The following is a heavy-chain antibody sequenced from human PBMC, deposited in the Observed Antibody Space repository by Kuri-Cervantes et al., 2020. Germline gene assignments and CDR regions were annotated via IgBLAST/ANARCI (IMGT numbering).Heavy chain of an antibody. CDR2: IYYGGST. V-gene: IGHV4-59*01. CDR1: GGSISSYY. CDR3: ARDLGTAGVVT. Sequence: SETLSLTCTVSGGSISSYYWSWIRQPPGKGLEWIGYIYYGGSTNYNPSLKSRVTISVDTSKNQFSLKLSSVTAADTAVYYCARDLGTAGVVTWGQGTLVTVSS. J-gene: IGHJ5*02. D-gene: IGHD6-13*01.